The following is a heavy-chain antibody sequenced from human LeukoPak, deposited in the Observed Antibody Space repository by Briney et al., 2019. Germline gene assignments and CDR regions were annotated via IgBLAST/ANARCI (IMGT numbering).Heavy chain of an antibody. CDR2: ISWNSGSI. V-gene: IGHV3-9*03. CDR1: GFTFDDYA. Sequence: GRSLRLSCAASGFTFDDYAMHWVRQAPGKGLEWVSGISWNSGSIGYADSVKGRFTISRDNAKNSLYLQMNSLRAEDMALYYCAKAAYYYDSGSYYYFDYWGQGTLVTVSS. J-gene: IGHJ4*02. D-gene: IGHD3-10*01. CDR3: AKAAYYYDSGSYYYFDY.